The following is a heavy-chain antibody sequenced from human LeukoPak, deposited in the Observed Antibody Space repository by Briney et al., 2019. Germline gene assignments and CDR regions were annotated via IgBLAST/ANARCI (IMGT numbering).Heavy chain of an antibody. D-gene: IGHD2-2*01. CDR2: ISSSSSYT. J-gene: IGHJ5*02. Sequence: GGSLRLSCAASGFTFSDYYMSWIRQAPGKGLEWVSYISSSSSYTNYADSVKGRFTISRDNAKNSLHLQMNSLRAEDTAVYYCAKDRGEVPARGWFDPWGQGTLVTVSS. CDR3: AKDRGEVPARGWFDP. V-gene: IGHV3-11*05. CDR1: GFTFSDYY.